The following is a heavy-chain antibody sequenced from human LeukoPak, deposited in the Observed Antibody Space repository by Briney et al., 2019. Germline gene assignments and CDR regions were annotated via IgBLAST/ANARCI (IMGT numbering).Heavy chain of an antibody. D-gene: IGHD1-26*01. CDR1: GFTFSSYA. Sequence: GGSLRLSCSASGFTFSSYAMSWLRQAPGKGLEWVSAISGSGGRTSYAAPVTGRFPISGDNSKNTVYLQMNSLGAEDTAVYYCARPPRYSGTYAPPGYWGQGTLVTVSS. CDR3: ARPPRYSGTYAPPGY. CDR2: ISGSGGRT. V-gene: IGHV3-23*01. J-gene: IGHJ4*02.